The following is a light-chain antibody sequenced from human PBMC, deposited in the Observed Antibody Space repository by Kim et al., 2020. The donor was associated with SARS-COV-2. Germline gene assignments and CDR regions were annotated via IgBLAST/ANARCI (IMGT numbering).Light chain of an antibody. V-gene: IGLV4-60*03. J-gene: IGLJ3*02. CDR1: SGHSSYI. CDR3: ETWDSNTRV. CDR2: LEGSGSY. Sequence: LTCTLSSGHSSYIIAWHQQQPGKAPRYLMKLEGSGSYNKGSGVPDRFSGSSSGADRYLTISNLQSEDEADYYCETWDSNTRVFGGGTQLTVL.